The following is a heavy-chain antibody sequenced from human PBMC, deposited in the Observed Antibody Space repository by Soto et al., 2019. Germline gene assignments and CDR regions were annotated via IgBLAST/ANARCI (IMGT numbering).Heavy chain of an antibody. V-gene: IGHV1-18*04. CDR3: ARVPALDIVVVPAAIGGYYCDY. CDR2: ISAYNGNT. J-gene: IGHJ4*02. CDR1: VYTFTCYY. D-gene: IGHD2-2*03. Sequence: ASVTVSCKASVYTFTCYYMHCVRQAPGQGLDWMGWISAYNGNTNYAQKLQGRVTMTRDTSTSTVYMELSSLRSGDTAVYYCARVPALDIVVVPAAIGGYYCDYWGQGTLVTVSS.